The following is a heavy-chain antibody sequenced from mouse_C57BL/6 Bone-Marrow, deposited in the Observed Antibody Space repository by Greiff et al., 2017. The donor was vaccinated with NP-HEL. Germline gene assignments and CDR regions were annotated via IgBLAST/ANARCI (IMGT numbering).Heavy chain of an antibody. CDR1: GYTFTSYG. V-gene: IGHV1-81*01. CDR2: IYPRSGNT. J-gene: IGHJ3*01. D-gene: IGHD1-1*01. CDR3: ARTLYYYGSSYAY. Sequence: VQLQESGAELARPGASVKLSCKASGYTFTSYGISWVKQRTGQGLEWIGEIYPRSGNTCYNEKFKGKATLTADKSSSTAYMELRSLTSEDSAVYFCARTLYYYGSSYAYWGQGTLVTVSA.